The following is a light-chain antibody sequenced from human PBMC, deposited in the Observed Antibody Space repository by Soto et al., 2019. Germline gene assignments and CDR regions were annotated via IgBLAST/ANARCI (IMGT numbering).Light chain of an antibody. CDR3: QQYNTYPYT. CDR1: QSVNAW. Sequence: DIQMTQSPSTLSASVGDRVTVTCRASQSVNAWLAWYQQKPGKAPKLLIYDASTLESGVPSRFSGGGSGTGFTLTISSLQSDDFGTYYCQQYNTYPYTFGRGTKLEIK. J-gene: IGKJ2*01. V-gene: IGKV1-5*01. CDR2: DAS.